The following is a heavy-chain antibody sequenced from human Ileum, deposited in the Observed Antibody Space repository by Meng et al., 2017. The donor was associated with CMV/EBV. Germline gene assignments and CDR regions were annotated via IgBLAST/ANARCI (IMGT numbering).Heavy chain of an antibody. CDR1: GYTFGSQD. CDR3: ARGIDY. J-gene: IGHJ4*02. Sequence: VQMVQSGAEVKESGASVKVSCQASGYTFGSQDFTWVRQAPGQGLEWMGWINSYNGDKNYAQKFQGRVTMTTDTSTSTAYMELNSLKSDDTAVYYCARGIDYWGQGTLVTVSS. CDR2: INSYNGDK. V-gene: IGHV1-18*01.